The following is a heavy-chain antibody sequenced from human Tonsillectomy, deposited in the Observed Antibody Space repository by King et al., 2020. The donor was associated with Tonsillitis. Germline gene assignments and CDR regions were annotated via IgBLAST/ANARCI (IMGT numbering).Heavy chain of an antibody. D-gene: IGHD6-13*01. CDR3: ARDYGLATGGAGVWFDP. CDR1: GYTFTGFY. CDR2: INPNSGGT. J-gene: IGHJ5*02. V-gene: IGHV1-2*02. Sequence: VQLVESGAEVKKPGASVKVSCKASGYTFTGFYIHWVRQAPGQGLEWMGWINPNSGGTNYAQKFLGRVTMTRDTSISTAYMELSRLRSDDTAVYYCARDYGLATGGAGVWFDPWGQGTLVTVSS.